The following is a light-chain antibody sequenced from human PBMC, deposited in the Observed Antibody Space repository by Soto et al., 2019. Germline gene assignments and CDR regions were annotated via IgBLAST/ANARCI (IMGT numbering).Light chain of an antibody. V-gene: IGKV3-20*01. CDR3: QLYGTSPPSFT. Sequence: EIVLTQSPGTLSLSPGERATLSCRARQSVSGSYLAWYQQKPGQAPRLLIYGAPRRATGIPDRFSGGGSGTDFTLTISRLEPEDFAVYVCQLYGTSPPSFTFGPGTKVDI. CDR1: QSVSGSY. CDR2: GAP. J-gene: IGKJ3*01.